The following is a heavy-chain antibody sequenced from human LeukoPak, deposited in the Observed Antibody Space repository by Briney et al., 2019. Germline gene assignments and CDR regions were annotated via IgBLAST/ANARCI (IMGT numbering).Heavy chain of an antibody. Sequence: GRSLRLSCAASGFTFSSYGMHWVRQAPGKGLEWVAVIWYDGSNKYYADSVKGRFTISRDNSKNTLYLQMNSLRAEDTAVYYCAKQSCRLGGGCYFIFDYWGQGTLVTVSS. CDR1: GFTFSSYG. D-gene: IGHD2-21*02. CDR2: IWYDGSNK. CDR3: AKQSCRLGGGCYFIFDY. V-gene: IGHV3-33*06. J-gene: IGHJ4*02.